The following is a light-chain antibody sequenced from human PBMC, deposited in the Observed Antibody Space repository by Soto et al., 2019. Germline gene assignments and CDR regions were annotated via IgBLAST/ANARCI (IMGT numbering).Light chain of an antibody. CDR2: LNSDGSH. Sequence: QTVVTQPPSASASLGASVKLTCTLSSGHSSYAIAWHQQQPEKGPRYLMKLNSDGSHNKGDGIPDRFSGSSSGAERYLTISSLQSEDEADYYCQTWGTGIQVFGGGTKVTVL. J-gene: IGLJ3*02. CDR1: SGHSSYA. V-gene: IGLV4-69*01. CDR3: QTWGTGIQV.